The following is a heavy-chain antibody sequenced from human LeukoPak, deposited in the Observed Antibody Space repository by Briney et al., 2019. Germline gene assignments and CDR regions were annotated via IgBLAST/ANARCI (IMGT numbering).Heavy chain of an antibody. CDR1: GFSFSTYI. CDR3: AKDQAASGSGSYGD. D-gene: IGHD3-10*01. CDR2: ISGSGGST. V-gene: IGHV3-23*01. J-gene: IGHJ4*02. Sequence: GGSLRLSCAASGFSFSTYIMGWVRQAPGKGPEWVSAISGSGGSTYYADSVKGRFTISRDNSKNTLFLQMNSLRAEDTALYYCAKDQAASGSGSYGDWGQGTLVTVPS.